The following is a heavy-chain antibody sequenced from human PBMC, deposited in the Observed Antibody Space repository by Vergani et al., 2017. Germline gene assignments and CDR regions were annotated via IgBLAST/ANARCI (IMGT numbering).Heavy chain of an antibody. D-gene: IGHD2-8*01. Sequence: QAQLQESGPGLVKPSETLSLTCAIYGGSFNDYWWTWIRQPPGKGLEWIGEIRHDGITHYSPSLKSRVTISIDTSTHQFSLNLRSVTAADTAVYYCAREGYCTNGVCFTLFDVWGQGALVTVSS. CDR1: GGSFNDYW. CDR2: IRHDGIT. J-gene: IGHJ4*02. CDR3: AREGYCTNGVCFTLFDV. V-gene: IGHV4-34*01.